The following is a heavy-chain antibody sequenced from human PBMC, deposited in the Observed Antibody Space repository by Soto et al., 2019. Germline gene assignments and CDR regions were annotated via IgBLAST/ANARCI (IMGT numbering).Heavy chain of an antibody. J-gene: IGHJ4*02. Sequence: ASVKVSCKASGYTFTNYYMHWVQQATVQGLEWMGIIYPSGGSTRNAQKFQGRVTLTRDTSTSTVYMDLSSLRSEDTAVYYCARGRFTTVTTWWYFDYWGQGALVTVSS. CDR2: IYPSGGST. CDR1: GYTFTNYY. CDR3: ARGRFTTVTTWWYFDY. V-gene: IGHV1-46*01. D-gene: IGHD4-17*01.